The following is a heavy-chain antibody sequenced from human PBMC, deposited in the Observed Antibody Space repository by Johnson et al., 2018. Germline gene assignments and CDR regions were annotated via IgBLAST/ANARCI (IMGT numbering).Heavy chain of an antibody. V-gene: IGHV3-33*01. CDR2: IWYDGSNK. Sequence: QVQLVQSGGGLVQPGRSLRLSCAASGFTFSSYGMHWVRQAPGKGLEWVAVIWYDGSNKYYADSVKGRFTISRDNSKTTLYLQMNSLRAEDTAVYYCARDLVRVGTSYGMDVWGQGTTVTVSS. D-gene: IGHD3-10*01. J-gene: IGHJ6*02. CDR3: ARDLVRVGTSYGMDV. CDR1: GFTFSSYG.